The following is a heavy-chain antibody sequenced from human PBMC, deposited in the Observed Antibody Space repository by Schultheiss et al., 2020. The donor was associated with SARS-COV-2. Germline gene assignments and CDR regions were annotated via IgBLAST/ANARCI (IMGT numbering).Heavy chain of an antibody. V-gene: IGHV5-51*01. CDR3: ARLGLVRPIYGSGSYYNYYYGMDV. CDR1: GYKFSNYW. D-gene: IGHD3-10*01. CDR2: IYPGDSDT. Sequence: GGSLRLSCKGSGYKFSNYWIGWVRQMPGKGLEWMGIIYPGDSDTRYSPSFQGQVTISADKSISTAYLQWSSLKASDTAMYYCARLGLVRPIYGSGSYYNYYYGMDVWGQGTTVTVSS. J-gene: IGHJ6*02.